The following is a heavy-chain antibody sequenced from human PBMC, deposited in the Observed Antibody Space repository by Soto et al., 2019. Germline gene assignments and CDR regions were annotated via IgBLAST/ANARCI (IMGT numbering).Heavy chain of an antibody. CDR2: INHRGST. Sequence: PSETLSLTCAGYGGSFSGYYWSWIRQPPGKGLEWIGEINHRGSTTYNPSLKSRLTISVDTSKNHFSLRLTSVTAADTAVYYCARDLWVEPELYYYGMDVWGQGTTVT. CDR1: GGSFSGYY. D-gene: IGHD1-1*01. V-gene: IGHV4-34*01. J-gene: IGHJ6*02. CDR3: ARDLWVEPELYYYGMDV.